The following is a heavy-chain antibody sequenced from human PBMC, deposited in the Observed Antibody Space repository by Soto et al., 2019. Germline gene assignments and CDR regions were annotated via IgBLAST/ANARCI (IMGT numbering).Heavy chain of an antibody. CDR3: AWADDLTTGYCSCCLQY. V-gene: IGHV1-46*01. Sequence: ASVKVSCKASGYIFTSYYMHWVRQAPGQGLEWMGIINPSGGSTSYAQKFQGRVTMTRDTSTSTVYMELSSLRSEDTAVYSCAWADDLTTGYCSCCLQYWGQGTLVTVSS. CDR2: INPSGGST. D-gene: IGHD6-19*01. J-gene: IGHJ4*02. CDR1: GYIFTSYY.